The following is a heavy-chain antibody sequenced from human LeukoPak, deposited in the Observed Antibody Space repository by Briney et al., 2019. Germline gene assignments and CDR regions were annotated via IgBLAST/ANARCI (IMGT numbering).Heavy chain of an antibody. CDR3: ARRAGAYSHPYDY. D-gene: IGHD4/OR15-4a*01. V-gene: IGHV3-53*01. J-gene: IGHJ4*02. Sequence: QSGGSLRLSCAASGFTINKNYMTWVRQAPGKGLQWVAVTYTNSGTWYADSVKGRFIISRDNSKNTLYLQMDSLRAEDTAVYYCARRAGAYSHPYDYWGQGTLVTVSS. CDR2: TYTNSGT. CDR1: GFTINKNY.